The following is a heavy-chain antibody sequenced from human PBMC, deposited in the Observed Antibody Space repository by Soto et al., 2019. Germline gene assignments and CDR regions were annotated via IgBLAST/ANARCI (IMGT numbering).Heavy chain of an antibody. J-gene: IGHJ4*02. CDR2: IYYSGST. D-gene: IGHD1-26*01. Sequence: QLQLQESGPGLVKPSEILSFTCTVSGGSISSSSYYWGWIRRPPGKGLEWIGSIYYSGSTYYNPSLTSRVTISVDTSKNQFSLKLSSVTAADTAVYYCARLQWELRDYWGQGTLVTVSS. CDR1: GGSISSSSYY. V-gene: IGHV4-39*01. CDR3: ARLQWELRDY.